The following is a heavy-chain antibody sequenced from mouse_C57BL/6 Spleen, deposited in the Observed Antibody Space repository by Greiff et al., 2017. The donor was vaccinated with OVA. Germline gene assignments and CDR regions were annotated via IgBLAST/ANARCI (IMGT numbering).Heavy chain of an antibody. CDR1: GYTFTGYW. J-gene: IGHJ1*03. CDR2: ILPGSGST. CDR3: ARGEYYGSSYEDWYFDV. Sequence: VKLQESGAELMKPGASVKLSCKATGYTFTGYWIEWVKQRPGHGLEWIGEILPGSGSTNYNEKFKGKATFTADTSSNTAYMQLSSLTTEDSAIYYCARGEYYGSSYEDWYFDVWGTGTTVTVSS. D-gene: IGHD1-1*01. V-gene: IGHV1-9*01.